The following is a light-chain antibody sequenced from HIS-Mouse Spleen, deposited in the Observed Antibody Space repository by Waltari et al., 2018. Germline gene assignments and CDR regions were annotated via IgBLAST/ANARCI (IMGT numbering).Light chain of an antibody. CDR3: QQYYSTPFT. Sequence: DIVMTQSPDSLAVSLGESATINCKGSQSVLYSSNNKNYLAWYQQKPGQPPKLLIYWASTRESGVPDRFSGSGSGTDFTLTISSLQAEDVAVYYCQQYYSTPFTFGPGTKVDIK. CDR2: WAS. CDR1: QSVLYSSNNKNY. V-gene: IGKV4-1*01. J-gene: IGKJ3*01.